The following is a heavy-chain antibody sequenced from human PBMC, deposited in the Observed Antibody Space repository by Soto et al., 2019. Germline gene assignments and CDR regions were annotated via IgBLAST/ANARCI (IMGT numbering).Heavy chain of an antibody. CDR2: IYPGDSDT. J-gene: IGHJ6*02. D-gene: IGHD2-2*01. Sequence: GQALTLSGRPSGYRFTRDLSGWVRPLPGKGLEWMGIIYPGDSDTRYSPSFQGQVTISADKSISTAYLQWSSLKASDTAMYYCARQEGYRSSTSCYMDVWGQGTTVTVSS. V-gene: IGHV5-51*01. CDR1: GYRFTRDL. CDR3: ARQEGYRSSTSCYMDV.